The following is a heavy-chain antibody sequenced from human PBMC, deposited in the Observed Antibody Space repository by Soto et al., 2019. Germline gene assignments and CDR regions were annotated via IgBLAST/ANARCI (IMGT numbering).Heavy chain of an antibody. J-gene: IGHJ5*02. D-gene: IGHD3-3*01. V-gene: IGHV4-31*03. CDR3: ARFWDSGFWSGYNWFDP. CDR1: GGSISSGGYY. CDR2: IYYSGST. Sequence: QVQLQESGPGLVKPSQTLSLTCTVSGGSISSGGYYWGWIRQHPGKVLEWIGYIYYSGSTYYNPSLKSRVTISVDTSTNQFTLKLSSVTAADTAVYYCARFWDSGFWSGYNWFDPWGQGTLVTVSS.